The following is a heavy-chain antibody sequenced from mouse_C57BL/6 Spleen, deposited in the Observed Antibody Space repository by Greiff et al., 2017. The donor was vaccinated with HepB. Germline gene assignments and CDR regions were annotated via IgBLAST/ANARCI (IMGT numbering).Heavy chain of an antibody. CDR2: IDPSDSYT. V-gene: IGHV1-69*01. D-gene: IGHD2-3*01. J-gene: IGHJ4*01. CDR1: GYTFTSYW. Sequence: VQLQQPGAELVMPGASVKLSCKASGYTFTSYWMHWVKQRPGQGLEWIGEIDPSDSYTNYNQKFKGKSTLTVDKSSSTAYMQLSSLTSEDSAVYYCARGGWLLLYAMDYWGQGTSGTVSS. CDR3: ARGGWLLLYAMDY.